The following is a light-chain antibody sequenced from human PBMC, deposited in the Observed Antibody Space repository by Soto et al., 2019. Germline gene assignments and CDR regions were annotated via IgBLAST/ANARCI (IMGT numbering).Light chain of an antibody. CDR3: QQSFNLPRT. CDR2: AAS. Sequence: DIQMTQSPSSLSASVGETITITCRASQSISSSLNWFQHSPGQPPKLLLFAASNLHAGVPPRFIGSGSWTSFSLTIRSLQPEDFATYYCQQSFNLPRTFGPGTRVEFK. CDR1: QSISSS. V-gene: IGKV1-39*01. J-gene: IGKJ1*01.